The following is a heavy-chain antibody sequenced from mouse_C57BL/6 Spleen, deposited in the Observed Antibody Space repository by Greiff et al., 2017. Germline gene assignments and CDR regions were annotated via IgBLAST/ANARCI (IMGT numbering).Heavy chain of an antibody. J-gene: IGHJ2*01. CDR3: AEGGYYVGYFDY. V-gene: IGHV3-6*01. D-gene: IGHD2-3*01. CDR2: ISYDGSN. Sequence: ESGPGLVKPSQSLSLTCSVTGYSITSGYYWNWIRQFPGNKLEWMGYISYDGSNNYNPSLKNRISITRDTSKNQFFLKLNSVTTEGTATYYCAEGGYYVGYFDYWGQGTTLTVSS. CDR1: GYSITSGYY.